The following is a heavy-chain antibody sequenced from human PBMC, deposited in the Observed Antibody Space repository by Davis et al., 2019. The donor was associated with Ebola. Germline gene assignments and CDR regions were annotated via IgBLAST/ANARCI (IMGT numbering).Heavy chain of an antibody. V-gene: IGHV3-66*01. Sequence: GGSLRLSCAASGLTVSGTYMNWVRQAQGKGLEWVSVLYSGGSAYYADSVRGRFTISRDNSRNTLYLQMNDLRAEDTAIYYCARELSAFSGYYDWGQGTLVTVSS. CDR3: ARELSAFSGYYD. CDR2: LYSGGSA. CDR1: GLTVSGTY. D-gene: IGHD3-22*01. J-gene: IGHJ4*02.